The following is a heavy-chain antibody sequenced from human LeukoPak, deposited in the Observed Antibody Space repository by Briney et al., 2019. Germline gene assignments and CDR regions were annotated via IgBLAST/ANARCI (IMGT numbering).Heavy chain of an antibody. CDR1: GFTFSGYA. Sequence: SGGSLRLSCAASGFTFSGYAMHWVRQAPGKGLEWLTVISTDGNDKHYADSVKGRFTVARDNSKNTLLLQMNNVRTEDTAVYYCAKDKSVSADYCFDYWGQGTLVTVSS. CDR3: AKDKSVSADYCFDY. J-gene: IGHJ4*02. CDR2: ISTDGNDK. D-gene: IGHD2/OR15-2a*01. V-gene: IGHV3-30*04.